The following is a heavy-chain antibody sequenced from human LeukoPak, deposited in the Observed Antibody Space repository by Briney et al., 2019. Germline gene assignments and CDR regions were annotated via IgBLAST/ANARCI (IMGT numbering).Heavy chain of an antibody. V-gene: IGHV4-30-4*08. D-gene: IGHD1-26*01. CDR3: ASKNGSYRQIDY. Sequence: PSQTLSLTCTVSGVSISSGDYYWRWIRQPPGKGLEWIGYIYYSGSTYYNPSHKRRHTISVDTSKTQFSLKLSSVPAADTAVYYCASKNGSYRQIDYWRQGTLVAVSS. CDR1: GVSISSGDYY. J-gene: IGHJ4*02. CDR2: IYYSGST.